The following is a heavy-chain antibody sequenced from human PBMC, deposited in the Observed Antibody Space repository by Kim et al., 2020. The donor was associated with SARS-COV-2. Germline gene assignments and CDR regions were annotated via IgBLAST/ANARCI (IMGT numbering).Heavy chain of an antibody. D-gene: IGHD4-17*01. CDR2: ISYDGSNK. J-gene: IGHJ4*02. CDR1: GFTFSSYA. Sequence: GGSLRLSCAASGFTFSSYAMHWVRQAPGKGLEWVAVISYDGSNKYYADSVKGRFTISRDNSKNTLYLQMNSLRAEDTAVYYCARGAYGDHTQFFDYWGQG. V-gene: IGHV3-30*04. CDR3: ARGAYGDHTQFFDY.